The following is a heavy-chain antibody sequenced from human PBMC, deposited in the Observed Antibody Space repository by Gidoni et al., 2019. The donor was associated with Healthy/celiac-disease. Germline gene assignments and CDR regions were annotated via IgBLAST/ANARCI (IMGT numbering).Heavy chain of an antibody. D-gene: IGHD2-15*01. CDR2: ISDDGSNK. CDR1: GFPFSSYA. J-gene: IGHJ3*02. CDR3: ARGMVVVADLGAFDI. Sequence: QVQLVESGGGVVQPGRSLRLSCAASGFPFSSYAMHWVRQAPGKGLEWVAVISDDGSNKYYADSVKGRFTISRDNSKNTLYLQMNSLRAEDTAVYYCARGMVVVADLGAFDIWGQGTMVTVSS. V-gene: IGHV3-30-3*01.